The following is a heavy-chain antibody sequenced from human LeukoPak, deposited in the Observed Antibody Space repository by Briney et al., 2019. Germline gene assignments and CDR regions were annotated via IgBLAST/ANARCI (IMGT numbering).Heavy chain of an antibody. V-gene: IGHV3-66*01. D-gene: IGHD6-19*01. CDR3: ARGDSSGWYTYYYYYMDV. CDR2: IYSGGST. J-gene: IGHJ6*03. Sequence: GGSLRLSCAASEFSVGSNYMTWVRQAPGKGLEWVSLIYSGGSTYYADSVKGRFTISRDNSKNTLYLQMNSLRAEDTAVYYCARGDSSGWYTYYYYYMDVWGKGTTVTVSS. CDR1: EFSVGSNY.